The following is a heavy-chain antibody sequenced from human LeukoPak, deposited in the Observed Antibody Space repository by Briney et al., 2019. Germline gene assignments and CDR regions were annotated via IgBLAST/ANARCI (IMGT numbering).Heavy chain of an antibody. J-gene: IGHJ4*02. V-gene: IGHV1-18*04. CDR3: ARGKIVVVRGVPRLGDFDY. Sequence: ASVKVSCKASGYTFTSYYMHWVRQAPGQGLEWMGWISAYNGNTNYAQKLQGRVTMTTDTSTSTAYMELRSLRSDDTAVYYCARGKIVVVRGVPRLGDFDYWGQGTLVTVSS. D-gene: IGHD3-10*01. CDR1: GYTFTSYY. CDR2: ISAYNGNT.